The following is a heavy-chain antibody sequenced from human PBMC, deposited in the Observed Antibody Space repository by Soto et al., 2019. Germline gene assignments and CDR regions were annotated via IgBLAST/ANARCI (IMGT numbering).Heavy chain of an antibody. D-gene: IGHD3-10*01. CDR1: GFTFNHYA. V-gene: IGHV3-23*01. CDR2: ITGSGSDT. CDR3: AKLGSSAWSPHYYFDY. J-gene: IGHJ4*02. Sequence: EVQLLESGGGLVQPGGSLRLSCAASGFTFNHYAMGCVRQAPGKGLEWVSAITGSGSDTYYLDSVKGRLTISRDNSKNTLFLQVNSLRAEDTAIYYCAKLGSSAWSPHYYFDYWGQGTLVTVSS.